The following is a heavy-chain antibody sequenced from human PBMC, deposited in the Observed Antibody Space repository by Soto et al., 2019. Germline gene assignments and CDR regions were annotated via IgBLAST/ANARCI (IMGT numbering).Heavy chain of an antibody. CDR1: GVSISNGGYY. CDR3: AGESHSRQPNHRWGGGYRAV. CDR2: IYFSGST. V-gene: IGHV4-31*11. D-gene: IGHD3-16*01. J-gene: IGHJ6*03. Sequence: QLQLEESGPGLVKPSQTLSLTCAVSGVSISNGGYYWSWIRQHQGKGREWLGSIYFSGSTYYNPSINSRVTISVATTKNQFSLKLSSVTAADTAVYCWAGESHSRQPNHRWGGGYRAVGGKGTTVTVSS.